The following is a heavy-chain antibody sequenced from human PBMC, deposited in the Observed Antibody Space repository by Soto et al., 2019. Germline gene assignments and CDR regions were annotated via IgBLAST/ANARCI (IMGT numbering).Heavy chain of an antibody. J-gene: IGHJ4*02. CDR3: ATLTKYDILTGFYPS. D-gene: IGHD3-9*01. V-gene: IGHV3-66*01. CDR2: IYSDGST. CDR1: GFTVNSNY. Sequence: EVQLVESGGGLVQPGGSLRLSCAASGFTVNSNYMSWVRQAPGKGLEWVSVIYSDGSTYYADSVKGRFIISRDNSNNTQYFQMNSLRAEDTAVYYCATLTKYDILTGFYPSWGQGTLVTVSS.